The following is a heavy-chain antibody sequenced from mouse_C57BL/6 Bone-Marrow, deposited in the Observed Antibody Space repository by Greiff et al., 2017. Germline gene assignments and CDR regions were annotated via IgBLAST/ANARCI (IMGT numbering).Heavy chain of an antibody. CDR1: GFSLTSYA. CDR3: ARTYYCDY. Sequence: QVQLKEPGPGLVAPSQSLSITCTVSGFSLTSYAISWVRQPPGKGLEWLGEIWTGGGTTYNSALKSRLSISKDNSNSQVFLKMNSLHTEDTARYYCARTYYCDYWGQGTTLTVSA. CDR2: IWTGGGT. J-gene: IGHJ2*01. V-gene: IGHV2-9-1*01.